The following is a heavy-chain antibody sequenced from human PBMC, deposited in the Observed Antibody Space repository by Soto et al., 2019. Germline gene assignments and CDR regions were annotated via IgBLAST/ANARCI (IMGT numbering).Heavy chain of an antibody. CDR1: GFTFSSYA. Sequence: GGSLRLSCAASGFTFSSYAMSWVRQAPGKGLEWVSAISGSGGSTYYDYSGQGRVTISRANSKTTLYLQMNSMSAEAAAVSDCSKVEGGIAAPQPFDYWGQGTLVTVSS. V-gene: IGHV3-23*01. CDR2: ISGSGGST. D-gene: IGHD6-13*01. J-gene: IGHJ4*02. CDR3: SKVEGGIAAPQPFDY.